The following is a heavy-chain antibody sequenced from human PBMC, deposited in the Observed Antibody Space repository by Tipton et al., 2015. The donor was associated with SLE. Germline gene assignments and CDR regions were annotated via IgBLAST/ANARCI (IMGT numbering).Heavy chain of an antibody. Sequence: SLRLSCTSSGFTFVDYAMHWARQVPGKGLVWVARINEDGGITSYADSVRGRFTISRDNARYSLYLQMNSLRADDTAVYYCATSRGARRGYWGQGTLVTVSS. J-gene: IGHJ4*02. D-gene: IGHD3-10*01. CDR1: GFTFVDYA. V-gene: IGHV3-20*04. CDR2: INEDGGIT. CDR3: ATSRGARRGY.